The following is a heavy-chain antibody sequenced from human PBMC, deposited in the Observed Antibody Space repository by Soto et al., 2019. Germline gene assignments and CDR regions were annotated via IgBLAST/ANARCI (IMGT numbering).Heavy chain of an antibody. CDR1: GFTFSSYS. D-gene: IGHD6-6*01. J-gene: IGHJ4*02. CDR3: ARERLYSSSPFDY. V-gene: IGHV3-21*01. CDR2: ISSSSSYI. Sequence: GGSLRLSCAASGFTFSSYSMNWVRQAPGKGLEWVSSISSSSSYIYYADSVKGRFTISRDNAKNSLYLQMNSLRAEDTAVYYCARERLYSSSPFDYWGQGTLVTVSS.